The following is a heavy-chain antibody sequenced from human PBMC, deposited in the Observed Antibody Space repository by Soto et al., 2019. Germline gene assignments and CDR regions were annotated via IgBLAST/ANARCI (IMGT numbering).Heavy chain of an antibody. V-gene: IGHV1-69*02. CDR2: IIPILGIA. CDR3: ARLLYYDSSGYPVDY. Sequence: QVQLVQSGAEVKKPGSSVKVSCKASGGTFSSYISWVRQAPGQGLEWMGRIIPILGIANYAQKFQGRVTXTPXXSXRTAYMELSSLRSEDTAVYYCARLLYYDSSGYPVDYWGQGTLVTVSS. J-gene: IGHJ4*02. CDR1: GGTFSSY. D-gene: IGHD3-22*01.